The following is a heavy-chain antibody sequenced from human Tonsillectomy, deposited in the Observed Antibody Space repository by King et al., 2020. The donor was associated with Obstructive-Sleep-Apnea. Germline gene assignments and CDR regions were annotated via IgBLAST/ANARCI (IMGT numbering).Heavy chain of an antibody. CDR3: ARDGGSYCSGGSCYGVDY. V-gene: IGHV3-30-3*01. CDR2: ISYDGSNK. J-gene: IGHJ4*02. Sequence: VQLVESGGGVVQPGRSLRLSCAASGFTFSSYAMHWVRQAPGKGLEWGAVISYDGSNKYYADSVKGRFTISRENSKNTLYLQMKSLRAEDTAEYYCARDGGSYCSGGSCYGVDYWGQGTLVTVSS. CDR1: GFTFSSYA. D-gene: IGHD2-15*01.